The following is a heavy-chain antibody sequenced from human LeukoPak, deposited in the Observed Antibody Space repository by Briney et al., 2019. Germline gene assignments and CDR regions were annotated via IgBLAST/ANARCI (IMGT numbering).Heavy chain of an antibody. Sequence: GGSLRLSCEASGLIFSSYWMSWVRQAPGKGLEWVANIKKDGSEMYYVDSVKGRFTISRDNAKNSLYLQMNSLRAEDTAVYYCARDLAGYDFWGQGTLVTVSS. V-gene: IGHV3-7*01. CDR1: GLIFSSYW. CDR2: IKKDGSEM. CDR3: ARDLAGYDF. D-gene: IGHD5-12*01. J-gene: IGHJ4*02.